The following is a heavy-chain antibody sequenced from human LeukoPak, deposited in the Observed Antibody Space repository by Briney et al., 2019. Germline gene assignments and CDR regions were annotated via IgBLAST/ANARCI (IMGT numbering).Heavy chain of an antibody. CDR2: ISGSGGST. D-gene: IGHD2-8*02. V-gene: IGHV3-23*01. CDR3: ARDLTDDYFDY. Sequence: GGSLRLSCAASGFTLSSYGMSWVRQAPGKGLEWVSAISGSGGSTYYADSVKGRFTISRDNSKNTLYLQMNSLRAEDTAVYYCARDLTDDYFDYWGQGTLVTVSS. CDR1: GFTLSSYG. J-gene: IGHJ4*02.